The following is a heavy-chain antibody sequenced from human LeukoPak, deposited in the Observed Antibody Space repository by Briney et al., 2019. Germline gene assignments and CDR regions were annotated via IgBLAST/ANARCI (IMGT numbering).Heavy chain of an antibody. CDR2: FNHRVST. J-gene: IGHJ4*02. CDR1: GGSSSGYS. CDR3: ARGRVHRRVPYILTLLPDY. Sequence: PETLSLTCAVYGGSSSGYSWSWIRPPPGKGLEWIGEFNHRVSTKYNPSLKSQVTIPVDTSKNQFSLKLSSVTAADTAVYCCARGRVHRRVPYILTLLPDYWGQGTLVTVSS. V-gene: IGHV4-34*01. D-gene: IGHD3-9*01.